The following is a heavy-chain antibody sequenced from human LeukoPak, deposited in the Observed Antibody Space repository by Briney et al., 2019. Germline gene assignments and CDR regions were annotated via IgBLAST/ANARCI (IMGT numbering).Heavy chain of an antibody. CDR2: IYYSGST. CDR3: ARDRSEGAATLHG. CDR1: GGSISGSSYY. V-gene: IGHV4-39*07. D-gene: IGHD3-3*01. J-gene: IGHJ4*02. Sequence: PSETLSLTCTVSGGSISGSSYYWGWIRQPPGKGLEWIGSIYYSGSTYYNPSLKSRVTISVDTSKNQFSLKLSSVTAADTAVYYCARDRSEGAATLHGWGQGTLVTVSS.